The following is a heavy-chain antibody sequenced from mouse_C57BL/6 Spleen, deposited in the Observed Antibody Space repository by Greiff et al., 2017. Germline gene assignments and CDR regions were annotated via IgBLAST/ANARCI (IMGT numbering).Heavy chain of an antibody. D-gene: IGHD1-1*01. Sequence: EVQRVESGGDLVKPGGSLKLSCAASGFTFSSYGMSWVRQTPDKRLEWVATISSGGSYTYYPDSVKGRFTISRDNAKNTLYLQMSSLKSEDTAMYDCARGDYGSSYGYFDYGGQGTTLTVSS. CDR3: ARGDYGSSYGYFDY. V-gene: IGHV5-6*01. CDR2: ISSGGSYT. J-gene: IGHJ2*01. CDR1: GFTFSSYG.